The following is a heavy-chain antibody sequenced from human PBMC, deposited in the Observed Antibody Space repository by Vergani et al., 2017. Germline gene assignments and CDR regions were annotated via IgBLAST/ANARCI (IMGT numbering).Heavy chain of an antibody. CDR1: GFTFSSYS. D-gene: IGHD4-11*01. Sequence: EVQLVESGGGLVKPGGSLRLSCAASGFTFSSYSMNWVRQAPGKGLEWVSSISSSSSYIYYADSVKGRFTISRDNAQNSLYLQMNSLRAEDTAVYYCARERGAYSNYLPNYYYYYYMDVWGKGTTVTVSS. CDR3: ARERGAYSNYLPNYYYYYYMDV. CDR2: ISSSSSYI. V-gene: IGHV3-21*01. J-gene: IGHJ6*03.